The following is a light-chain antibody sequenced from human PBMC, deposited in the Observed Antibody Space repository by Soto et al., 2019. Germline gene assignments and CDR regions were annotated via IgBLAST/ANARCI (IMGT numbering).Light chain of an antibody. CDR1: STNIGRNS. Sequence: QSVLTQPPSASGTPGQRVSISCSGSSTNIGRNSISWYQNLPGTAPKLLIYTNNQRPSGVPARFSGSKSGTSASLAISGLQSEDEADYYCSSYTSSHTWVFGGGTKLTVL. CDR2: TNN. J-gene: IGLJ3*02. CDR3: SSYTSSHTWV. V-gene: IGLV1-44*01.